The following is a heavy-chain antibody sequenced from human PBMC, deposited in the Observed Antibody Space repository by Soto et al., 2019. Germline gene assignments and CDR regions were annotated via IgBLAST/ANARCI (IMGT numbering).Heavy chain of an antibody. CDR2: IDHSGYT. D-gene: IGHD3-3*01. CDR3: ARVRDWFDP. CDR1: GGSFSGCY. Sequence: QVQLQQWGAGLLKPSETLSLTCAVYGGSFSGCYWNWIRQPPGKGLEWIGEIDHSGYTNYNPSLKSRVTISVDTSKNQFSLRLTSVTAADTAVYYCARVRDWFDPWGQGTLVTVSS. V-gene: IGHV4-34*01. J-gene: IGHJ5*02.